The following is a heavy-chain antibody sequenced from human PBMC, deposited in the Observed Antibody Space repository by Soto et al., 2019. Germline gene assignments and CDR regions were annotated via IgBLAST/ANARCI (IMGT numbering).Heavy chain of an antibody. J-gene: IGHJ4*02. CDR1: GFSFPDYD. CDR3: AKEGRLRSPAWDYFDS. CDR2: VGRFGNT. D-gene: IGHD3-10*01. V-gene: IGHV3-23*01. Sequence: EVALLDSGGHLVQPGGSLRLSCEGSGFSFPDYDMNWVRQTPGKGLEWVAAVGRFGNTYYRDSVRGRFTISRDDSRNTVYLQMNRLSVVDSAVYFCAKEGRLRSPAWDYFDSWAQGSLVTVSS.